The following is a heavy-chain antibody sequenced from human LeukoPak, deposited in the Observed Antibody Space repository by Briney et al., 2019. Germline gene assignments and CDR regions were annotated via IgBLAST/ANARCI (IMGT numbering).Heavy chain of an antibody. V-gene: IGHV1-46*01. Sequence: ASVKVSCKASGYTFTSYYMYWVRQAPGQGLEWMGLINPGGANTNYAQNFQGRVTMTRDTSTSTVYMELSSLRSEDTAVYYCAVETYYYDSSGYYEGSGNDAFDIWGQGTMVTVSS. J-gene: IGHJ3*02. D-gene: IGHD3-22*01. CDR2: INPGGANT. CDR3: AVETYYYDSSGYYEGSGNDAFDI. CDR1: GYTFTSYY.